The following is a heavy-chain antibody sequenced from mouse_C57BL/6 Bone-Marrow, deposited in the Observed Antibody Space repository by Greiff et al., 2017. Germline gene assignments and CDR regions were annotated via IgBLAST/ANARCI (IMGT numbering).Heavy chain of an antibody. V-gene: IGHV5-16*01. CDR1: GFTFSDYY. CDR2: INYDGSST. J-gene: IGHJ3*01. CDR3: ARDEDGYAFAY. Sequence: EVKLMESEGGLVQPGSSMKLSCTASGFTFSDYYMAWVRQVPEKGLERVVNINYDGSSTYYLDSLKSRFIISRDNAKNILYMQMSSLKSEDTATYYCARDEDGYAFAYWGQGTLVTVSA. D-gene: IGHD2-2*01.